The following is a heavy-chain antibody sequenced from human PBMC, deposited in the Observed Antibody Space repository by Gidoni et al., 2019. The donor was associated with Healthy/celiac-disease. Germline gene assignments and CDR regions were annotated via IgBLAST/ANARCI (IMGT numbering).Heavy chain of an antibody. D-gene: IGHD4-17*01. Sequence: EVQLVEPGGGLVQPGRSLRLSCAASGFTFDDYAMHWVRQAPGKGLGWVSGISWKSGSIGYADSVKGRFTISRDNAKNSLYLQMNSLRAEDTALYYCAKDINPYGDYVSGDAFDIWGQGTMVTVSS. J-gene: IGHJ3*02. V-gene: IGHV3-9*01. CDR1: GFTFDDYA. CDR2: ISWKSGSI. CDR3: AKDINPYGDYVSGDAFDI.